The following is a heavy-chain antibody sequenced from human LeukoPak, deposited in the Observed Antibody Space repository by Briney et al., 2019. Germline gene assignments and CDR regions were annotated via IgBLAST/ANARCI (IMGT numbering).Heavy chain of an antibody. Sequence: PGGSLRLSCAASGFTFSSYAMSWVRQAPGKGLDWVSAISGSGGSTYYADSVKGRFTISTDNSKNTLYLQMNSLRAEDTAVYYCAKGNYYYDSSVLDYWGQGTLVTLSS. CDR1: GFTFSSYA. CDR2: ISGSGGST. D-gene: IGHD3-22*01. J-gene: IGHJ4*02. V-gene: IGHV3-23*01. CDR3: AKGNYYYDSSVLDY.